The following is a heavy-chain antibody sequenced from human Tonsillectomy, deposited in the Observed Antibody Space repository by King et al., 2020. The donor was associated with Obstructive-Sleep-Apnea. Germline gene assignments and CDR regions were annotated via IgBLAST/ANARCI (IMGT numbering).Heavy chain of an antibody. V-gene: IGHV4-31*03. CDR1: GGSISSGGYY. Sequence: QLQESGPGLVKPSQTLSPTCTVSGGSISSGGYYVSWIRQHPGKGLEWIGDIYYSGSTYYNPSLKSRVTLSVDTSKNPFSLKLSSVTAADTAVCYCARAGDYYDSSGYYDFDYCGQGTLVTVSS. J-gene: IGHJ4*02. CDR2: IYYSGST. D-gene: IGHD3-22*01. CDR3: ARAGDYYDSSGYYDFDY.